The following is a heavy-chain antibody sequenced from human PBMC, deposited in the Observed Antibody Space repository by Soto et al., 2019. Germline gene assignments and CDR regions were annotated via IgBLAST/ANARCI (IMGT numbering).Heavy chain of an antibody. D-gene: IGHD3-9*01. CDR1: GFTFSSYA. J-gene: IGHJ3*02. V-gene: IGHV3-23*01. CDR3: AKLPMILTGYYKGGAFDI. Sequence: GGSLRLSCAASGFTFSSYAMSWVRQAPGKGLEWVSAISGSGGSTYYADSVKGRFTISRDNSKNTLYLQMNSLRAEDTAVYYCAKLPMILTGYYKGGAFDIWGQGTMVTVSS. CDR2: ISGSGGST.